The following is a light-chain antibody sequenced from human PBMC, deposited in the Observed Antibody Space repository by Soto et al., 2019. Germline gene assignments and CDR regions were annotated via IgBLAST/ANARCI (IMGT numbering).Light chain of an antibody. CDR3: QQYGSSPRT. CDR1: QSVSSSY. J-gene: IGKJ1*01. V-gene: IGKV3-20*01. Sequence: EIVLTQSPGTLSLSPGERATLSCRASQSVSSSYLAWYQQKPGQAPRLLIYGASSRATGIPERFSGSGSGTNFTITISRLEHEDFAVYYCQQYGSSPRTFGQGTKVEIK. CDR2: GAS.